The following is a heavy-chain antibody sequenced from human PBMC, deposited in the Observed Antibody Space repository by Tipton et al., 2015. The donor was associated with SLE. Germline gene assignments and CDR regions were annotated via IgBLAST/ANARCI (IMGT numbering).Heavy chain of an antibody. D-gene: IGHD3-3*01. J-gene: IGHJ3*02. Sequence: TLSLTCTVSGGSISSSSYYWGWIRQPPGKGLEWIGSIYYSGSTYYNPSLKSRVTISVDTSKNQFSLKLSSVTAADTAVYYCASDPPYYDFWSGYSDVFDIWGQGTMVTVSS. CDR2: IYYSGST. V-gene: IGHV4-39*07. CDR1: GGSISSSSYY. CDR3: ASDPPYYDFWSGYSDVFDI.